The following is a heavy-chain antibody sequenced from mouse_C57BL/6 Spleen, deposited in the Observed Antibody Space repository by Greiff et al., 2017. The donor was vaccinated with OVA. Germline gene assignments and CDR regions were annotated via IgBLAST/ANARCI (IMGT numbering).Heavy chain of an antibody. CDR2: IRNKANGYTT. Sequence: EVKLVESGGGLVQPGGSLSLSCAASGFTFTDYYMSWVRQPPGKALEWLGFIRNKANGYTTEYSASVKGRFTISRDNSQSILYLQMNALRAEDSATYYCARSTVVPYYFDYWGQGTTLTVSS. D-gene: IGHD1-1*01. CDR1: GFTFTDYY. J-gene: IGHJ2*01. CDR3: ARSTVVPYYFDY. V-gene: IGHV7-3*01.